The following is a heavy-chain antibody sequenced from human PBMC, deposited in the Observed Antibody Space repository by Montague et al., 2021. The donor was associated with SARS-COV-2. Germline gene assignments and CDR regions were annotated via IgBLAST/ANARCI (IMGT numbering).Heavy chain of an antibody. J-gene: IGHJ4*02. CDR2: IYTSGST. D-gene: IGHD3-9*01. CDR3: AREVGRADDWRPDS. V-gene: IGHV4-61*02. Sequence: TLSLTCTVSGGSISSGNYYWSWIRQPAGKGLEWIGRIYTSGSTNYNPSLKSRVTISADTSKNQFSLKLSSMTAADTAVYYCAREVGRADDWRPDSWGQGTLVTVSS. CDR1: GGSISSGNYY.